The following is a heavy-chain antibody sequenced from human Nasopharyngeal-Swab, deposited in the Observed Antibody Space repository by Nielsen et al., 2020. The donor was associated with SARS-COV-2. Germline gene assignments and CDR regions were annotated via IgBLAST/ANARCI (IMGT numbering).Heavy chain of an antibody. CDR1: GYSFTGYY. CDR3: AREIYYGSGSYYVDDAFDI. CDR2: HNSNSGGK. J-gene: IGHJ3*02. Sequence: ASVKVSCKASGYSFTGYYLHWVRQAPGQGPEWVGSHNSNSGGKNYAQMFQGRVTLTLDTSINTAYMDLTSLRSDDTAVYYCAREIYYGSGSYYVDDAFDIWGQGTMVTVSS. V-gene: IGHV1-2*02. D-gene: IGHD3-10*01.